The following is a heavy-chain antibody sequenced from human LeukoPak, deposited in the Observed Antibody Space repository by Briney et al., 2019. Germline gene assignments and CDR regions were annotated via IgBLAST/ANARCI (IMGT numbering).Heavy chain of an antibody. D-gene: IGHD2-15*01. V-gene: IGHV3-7*01. CDR3: ARAPLGRYCSGGSCYSSSGAVDF. J-gene: IGHJ3*01. CDR2: IKRDGSEK. Sequence: GGSLRLSCAASGFTFSSYWMSWVRQAPGKGPEWVANIKRDGSEKYYVDSVRGRFTISRDNAKNSLYLQTNSLRAEDTAVYYCARAPLGRYCSGGSCYSSSGAVDFWGQGTMVTVSS. CDR1: GFTFSSYW.